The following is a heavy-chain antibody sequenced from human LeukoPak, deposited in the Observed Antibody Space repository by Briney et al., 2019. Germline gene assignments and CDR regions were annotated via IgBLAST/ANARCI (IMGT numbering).Heavy chain of an antibody. CDR3: TRDSALLGVAFDL. J-gene: IGHJ3*01. Sequence: PGGSLRLSCSASGFPFNTYAIHWVRQAPGKGLEYVAGISSNGDNTDFADSAKGRFTISRDNSKSTLFLQMNSLRAEDTAVYFCTRDSALLGVAFDLWGQGTVVTVSS. CDR2: ISSNGDNT. D-gene: IGHD2-15*01. V-gene: IGHV3-64D*06. CDR1: GFPFNTYA.